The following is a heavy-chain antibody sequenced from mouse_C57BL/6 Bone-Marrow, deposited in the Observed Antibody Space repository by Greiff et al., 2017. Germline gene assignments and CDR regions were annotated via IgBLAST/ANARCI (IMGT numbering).Heavy chain of an antibody. D-gene: IGHD1-1*01. CDR1: GYTFTSYW. J-gene: IGHJ1*03. V-gene: IGHV1-64*01. CDR2: IHPNSGST. Sequence: VQLQQPGAELVKPGASVTLSCKASGYTFTSYWMHWVKQRPGQGLEWIGMIHPNSGSTNYNEKFKSKATLTVDKSSSTAYMQLSSLTSEDSAVYYCARWDYYGSTWYFDVWGTGTTVTVSS. CDR3: ARWDYYGSTWYFDV.